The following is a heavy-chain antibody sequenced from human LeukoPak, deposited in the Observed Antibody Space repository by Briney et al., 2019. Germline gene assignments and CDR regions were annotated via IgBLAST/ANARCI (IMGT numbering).Heavy chain of an antibody. CDR1: GGSISSYY. V-gene: IGHV4-59*01. CDR3: ARGSGGGSYPDY. Sequence: PSETLSLTCTVSGGSISSYYWSWIRQPPGKGLEWIGYIYYSGSTNYSPSLKSRVTISVDTSKNQFSLKLSSVTAADTAVYYCARGSGGGSYPDYWGQGTLVTVSS. CDR2: IYYSGST. D-gene: IGHD1-26*01. J-gene: IGHJ4*02.